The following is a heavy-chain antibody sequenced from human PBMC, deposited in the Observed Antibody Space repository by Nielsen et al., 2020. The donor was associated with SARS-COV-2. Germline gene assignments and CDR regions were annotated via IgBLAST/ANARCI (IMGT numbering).Heavy chain of an antibody. CDR2: IYYSGST. CDR1: GGPISSYY. Sequence: SETLSLTCTVSGGPISSYYWSWIRQPPGKGLEWIGYIYYSGSTNYNPSLKSRVTISVDTSKNQFSLKLSSVTAADTAVYYCARDLYSSSSGYWGQGTLVTVSS. J-gene: IGHJ4*02. V-gene: IGHV4-59*12. CDR3: ARDLYSSSSGY. D-gene: IGHD6-13*01.